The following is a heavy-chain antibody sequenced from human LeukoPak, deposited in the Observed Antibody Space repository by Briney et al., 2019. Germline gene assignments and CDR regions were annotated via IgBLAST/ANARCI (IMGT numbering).Heavy chain of an antibody. Sequence: SETLSLTCTVSGYSISSGYYWVWIRQPPGKGLEWIGNIYHSGSTYYNPSLKSRVTISVDTSKNQFSLKVRSVTAADTAVYYCARDGEVLSSSWFWFDPWGQGTLVTVSS. D-gene: IGHD6-13*01. CDR2: IYHSGST. CDR3: ARDGEVLSSSWFWFDP. J-gene: IGHJ5*02. CDR1: GYSISSGYY. V-gene: IGHV4-38-2*02.